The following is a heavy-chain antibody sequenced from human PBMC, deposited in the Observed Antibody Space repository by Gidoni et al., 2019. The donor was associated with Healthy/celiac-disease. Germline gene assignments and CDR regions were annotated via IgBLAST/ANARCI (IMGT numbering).Heavy chain of an antibody. CDR1: GFTFSSYA. CDR3: AKEGEYSSSSTPFDY. CDR2: ISGSGGST. Sequence: EVQLLESGGGLVQPGGYLRLSCAASGFTFSSYAMSWVRQAPGKGLVWVSAISGSGGSTYYADSVKGRFTISRDNSKNTLYLQMNSLRAEDTAVYYCAKEGEYSSSSTPFDYWGQGTLVTVSS. D-gene: IGHD6-6*01. V-gene: IGHV3-23*01. J-gene: IGHJ4*02.